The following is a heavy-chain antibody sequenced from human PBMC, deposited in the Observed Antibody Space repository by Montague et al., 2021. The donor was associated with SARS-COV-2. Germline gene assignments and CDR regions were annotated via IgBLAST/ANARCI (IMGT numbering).Heavy chain of an antibody. V-gene: IGHV4-39*02. CDR1: GESIDRDTYY. Sequence: ETLSLTCIVSGESIDRDTYYWGWVRQSPGKGLEWIGSLSSSGSTYYNPSLRSRVTISMDTSKNHSSLKVNSVTATDTAVYFCARPGSVSGWFYFDDWGRGTLVSVSS. CDR3: ARPGSVSGWFYFDD. J-gene: IGHJ4*02. D-gene: IGHD6-19*01. CDR2: LSSSGST.